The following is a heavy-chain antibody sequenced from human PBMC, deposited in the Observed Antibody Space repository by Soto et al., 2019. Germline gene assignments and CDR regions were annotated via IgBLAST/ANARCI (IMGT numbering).Heavy chain of an antibody. CDR3: ARDGSGYRSRASPMDV. CDR2: IIPIFGTA. J-gene: IGHJ6*02. CDR1: GDTFSSSA. V-gene: IGHV1-69*01. D-gene: IGHD3-22*01. Sequence: QVQLVQSGAEVKKPGSSVKVSCKASGDTFSSSAISWVRQAPGQGLEWMGGIIPIFGTANYAQKFQGRVTITADESTSTAYMELSSLISEDTAVYYCARDGSGYRSRASPMDVWGQGTTVIISS.